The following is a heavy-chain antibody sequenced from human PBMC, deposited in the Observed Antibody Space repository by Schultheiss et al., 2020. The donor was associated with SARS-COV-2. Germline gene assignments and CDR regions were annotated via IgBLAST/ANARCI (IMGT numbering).Heavy chain of an antibody. V-gene: IGHV3-33*01. CDR1: GFTFSSYG. D-gene: IGHD1-26*01. Sequence: GGSLRLSCAASGFTFSSYGMHWVRQAPGKGLEWVAVIWYDGSNKYYADSVKGRFTISRDNSKNTLYLQMNSLRAEDTAMYYCARDVSTLPFPNCFDYWGQGTLVTVSS. CDR2: IWYDGSNK. J-gene: IGHJ4*02. CDR3: ARDVSTLPFPNCFDY.